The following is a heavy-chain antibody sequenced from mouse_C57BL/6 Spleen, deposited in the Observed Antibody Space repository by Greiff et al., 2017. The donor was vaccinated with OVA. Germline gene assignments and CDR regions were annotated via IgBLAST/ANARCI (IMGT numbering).Heavy chain of an antibody. CDR2: IHPNSGST. Sequence: VKLQQPGAELVKPGASVKLSCKASGYTFTSYWMHWVKQRPGQGLEWIGMIHPNSGSTNYNEKFKSKATLTVDKSSSTAYMQLSSLTSEDSAVYYCARYDRGYFDVWGTGTTVTVSS. CDR3: ARYDRGYFDV. D-gene: IGHD2-3*01. J-gene: IGHJ1*03. V-gene: IGHV1-64*01. CDR1: GYTFTSYW.